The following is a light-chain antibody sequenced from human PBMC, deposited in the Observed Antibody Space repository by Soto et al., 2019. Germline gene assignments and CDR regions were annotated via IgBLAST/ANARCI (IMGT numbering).Light chain of an antibody. Sequence: QSALTQPASVSGSPGQSITISCTGTSSDVGGYNYVSWYQQHPGKAPKLMIYDVSNRPSGVSNRFSGSKSGNTASLTISGLQAEDEADYYSSSYTSFSVVFGGGTNVTVL. CDR3: SSYTSFSVV. V-gene: IGLV2-14*01. J-gene: IGLJ2*01. CDR2: DVS. CDR1: SSDVGGYNY.